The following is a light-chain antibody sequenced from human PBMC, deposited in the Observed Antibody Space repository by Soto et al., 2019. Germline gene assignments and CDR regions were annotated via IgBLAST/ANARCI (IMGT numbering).Light chain of an antibody. CDR2: DVS. J-gene: IGLJ2*01. CDR3: SSYTSSRTVI. V-gene: IGLV2-14*03. CDR1: SSDVGGYNY. Sequence: QSALTQTASMSGSPGQSITISCTGTSSDVGGYNYVSWYQQHPGKVPKLMIYDVSNRPSGVSNRFSGSKSGNTASLTISGFQAEDEADYYCSSYTSSRTVIFGGGTKLTVL.